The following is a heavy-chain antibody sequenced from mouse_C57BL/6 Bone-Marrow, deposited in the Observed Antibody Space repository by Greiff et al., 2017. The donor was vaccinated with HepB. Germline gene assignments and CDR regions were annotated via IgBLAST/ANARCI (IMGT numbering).Heavy chain of an antibody. D-gene: IGHD1-1*01. J-gene: IGHJ2*01. CDR2: ISSGGSYT. CDR3: ARGPWTTVVGYFDY. Sequence: EVMLVESGGDLVKPGGSLKLSCAASGFTFSSYGMSWVRQTPDKRLEWVATISSGGSYTYYPDSVKGRFTISRDNAKNTLYRQMSSLKSEDTAMYDWARGPWTTVVGYFDYWGQGTTLTVSS. V-gene: IGHV5-6*01. CDR1: GFTFSSYG.